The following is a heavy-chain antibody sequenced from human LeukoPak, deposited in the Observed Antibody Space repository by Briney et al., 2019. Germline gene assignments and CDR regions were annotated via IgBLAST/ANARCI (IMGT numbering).Heavy chain of an antibody. CDR2: ISSSSSYI. D-gene: IGHD3-10*01. J-gene: IGHJ3*02. CDR1: GFTFSSYS. Sequence: GSLRLSCAASGFTFSSYSMNWVRQAPGKGLEWVSSISSSSSYIYYADSVKGRFTISRDNAKNSLYLQMNSLRAEDTAVYYCARDYYGSGSPYRDAFDIWGQGTMVTVSS. CDR3: ARDYYGSGSPYRDAFDI. V-gene: IGHV3-21*01.